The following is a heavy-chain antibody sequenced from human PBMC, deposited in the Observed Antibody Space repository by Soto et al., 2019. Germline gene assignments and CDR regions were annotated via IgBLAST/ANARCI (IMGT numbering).Heavy chain of an antibody. CDR1: GGTCSSNP. V-gene: IGHV1-69*06. CDR3: ARDLSAVKRLESFKYDRMDV. CDR2: IITIFATP. D-gene: IGHD4-17*01. J-gene: IGHJ6*02. Sequence: QVQLMQSGAAVRKPGSSVTVSCKASGGTCSSNPISWVRQAPGQGLEWMGGIITIFATPHYARRFLDRVTLTADRSTNTACMELTGLTSADTAIYYCARDLSAVKRLESFKYDRMDVWGQGTTVIVS.